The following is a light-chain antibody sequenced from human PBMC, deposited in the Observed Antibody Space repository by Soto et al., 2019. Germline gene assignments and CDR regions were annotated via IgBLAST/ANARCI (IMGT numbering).Light chain of an antibody. Sequence: EIVMTQSPATLSVSRGERATLSCRSNQAISSNVAWYQQKPGQAPRLLIYGASTRATGIAARFSGSGSGTEFSLTISSLQSEDIAVYFCQQYNSWPPITLGRGTRLEIK. J-gene: IGKJ5*01. V-gene: IGKV3-15*01. CDR3: QQYNSWPPIT. CDR1: QAISSN. CDR2: GAS.